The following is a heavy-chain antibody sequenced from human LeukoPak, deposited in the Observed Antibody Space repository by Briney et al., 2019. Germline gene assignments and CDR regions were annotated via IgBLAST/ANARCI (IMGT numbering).Heavy chain of an antibody. CDR2: IFGDGPGL. CDR3: TREGGSTDAGF. J-gene: IGHJ4*02. Sequence: GGSLRLSCEASGFSFSASSMNWVRQAPGKGLEWVSSIFGDGPGLYYADSVKGRFTISRDNGKNSVYLEMNSLRDDDTAVYCCTREGGSTDAGFWGQGTLVTVSS. CDR1: GFSFSASS. D-gene: IGHD5/OR15-5a*01. V-gene: IGHV3-21*06.